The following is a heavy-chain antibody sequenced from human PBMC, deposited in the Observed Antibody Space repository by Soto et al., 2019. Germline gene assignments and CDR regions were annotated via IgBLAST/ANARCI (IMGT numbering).Heavy chain of an antibody. CDR1: GGSFSGYY. Sequence: QVQLQQWGAGLLKPSETLSLTCAVYGGSFSGYYWSWIRQPPGKGLEWMGEINHSGSTNYNPSLNRRLTISGDTSKHQGAPDRCSVTAADTAVYYCARSGYSDGYYYYYGMDVWGQGTAVTFSS. CDR2: INHSGST. CDR3: ARSGYSDGYYYYYGMDV. J-gene: IGHJ6*02. V-gene: IGHV4-34*01. D-gene: IGHD5-18*01.